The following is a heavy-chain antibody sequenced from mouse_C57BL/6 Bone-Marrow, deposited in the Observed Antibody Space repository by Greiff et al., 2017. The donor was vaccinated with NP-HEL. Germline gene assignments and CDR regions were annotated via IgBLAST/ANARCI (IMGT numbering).Heavy chain of an antibody. J-gene: IGHJ4*01. D-gene: IGHD2-2*01. CDR3: AKSYGYDDAMDY. V-gene: IGHV1-54*01. Sequence: QVQLKQSGAELVRPGTSVKVSCKASGYAFTNYLIAWVKQRPGQGLEWIGVINPGSGGTNYNEKFKGKATLTADKSSSTAYMQLSSLTSEDSAVYFCAKSYGYDDAMDYWGQGTSVTVSS. CDR2: INPGSGGT. CDR1: GYAFTNYL.